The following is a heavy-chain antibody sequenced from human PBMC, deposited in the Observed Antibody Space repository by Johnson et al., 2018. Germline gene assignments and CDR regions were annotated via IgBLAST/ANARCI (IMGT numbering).Heavy chain of an antibody. J-gene: IGHJ3*02. D-gene: IGHD3-22*01. Sequence: QVQLVQSGPGLVKPTETLSLTCTVSGGSISSYYWSWIRQPPGKGLEWIGYIYYSGSTNYKPSLKSRVTISVDTSKNQFSLKLSSVTAADTAVYYCARDPRSGYYLGAFDIWGQGTMVTVSS. CDR1: GGSISSYY. CDR3: ARDPRSGYYLGAFDI. CDR2: IYYSGST. V-gene: IGHV4-59*01.